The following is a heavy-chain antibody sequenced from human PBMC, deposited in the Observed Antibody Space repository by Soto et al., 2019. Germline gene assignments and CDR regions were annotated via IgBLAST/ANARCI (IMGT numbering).Heavy chain of an antibody. V-gene: IGHV3-74*01. J-gene: IGHJ3*02. D-gene: IGHD1-26*01. CDR2: INSDGSST. CDR1: GFTFSSYW. CDR3: ARARGSYSLLWAFDI. Sequence: VQLVESGGGLVQPGGSLRLSCAASGFTFSSYWMHWVRQAPGKGLVWVSRINSDGSSTSYADSVKGRFTISRDNAKNTLYLQMNSLRAEDTAVYYCARARGSYSLLWAFDIWGQGTMVTVSS.